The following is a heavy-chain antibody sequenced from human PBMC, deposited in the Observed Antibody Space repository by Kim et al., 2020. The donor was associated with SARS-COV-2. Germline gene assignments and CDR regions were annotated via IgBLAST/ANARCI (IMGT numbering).Heavy chain of an antibody. CDR3: ARGDIQLWLNYYYYYGMDV. CDR1: GFTFSSYS. D-gene: IGHD5-18*01. V-gene: IGHV3-21*01. J-gene: IGHJ6*02. CDR2: ISSSSSYI. Sequence: GGSLRLSCAASGFTFSSYSMNWVRQAPGKGLEWVSSISSSSSYIYYADSVKGRFTISRDNAKNSLYLQMNSLRAEDTAVYYCARGDIQLWLNYYYYYGMDVWGQGTTVTVSS.